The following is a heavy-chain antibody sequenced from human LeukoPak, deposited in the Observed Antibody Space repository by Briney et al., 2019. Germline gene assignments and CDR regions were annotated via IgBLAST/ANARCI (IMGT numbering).Heavy chain of an antibody. CDR3: ARDLGWDCSGGSCYSEVWFDP. J-gene: IGHJ5*02. CDR1: GGSISSYY. CDR2: ISDIGSI. Sequence: SETLSLTCTVSGGSISSYYWSWIRQPPGKGLEWIAYISDIGSINYNPSLKSRVTISLDTSKNQFSLKLSSVTAADTAVYYCARDLGWDCSGGSCYSEVWFDPWGQGTLVTVSS. D-gene: IGHD2-15*01. V-gene: IGHV4-59*12.